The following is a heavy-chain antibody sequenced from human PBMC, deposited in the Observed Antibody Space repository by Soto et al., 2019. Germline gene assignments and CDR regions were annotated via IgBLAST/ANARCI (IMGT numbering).Heavy chain of an antibody. D-gene: IGHD6-19*01. CDR1: GYTFNSHA. CDR3: ARDQSGIGWYVDWFDP. Sequence: GASVKVSCKASGYTFNSHAIHWVRQAPGQRPEWMGWINAGNGNTKYSENFKGRVTLTRDTVATTVYMELTSLTSEDSAVYYCARDQSGIGWYVDWFDPWGQGTLVTVSS. V-gene: IGHV1-3*01. J-gene: IGHJ5*02. CDR2: INAGNGNT.